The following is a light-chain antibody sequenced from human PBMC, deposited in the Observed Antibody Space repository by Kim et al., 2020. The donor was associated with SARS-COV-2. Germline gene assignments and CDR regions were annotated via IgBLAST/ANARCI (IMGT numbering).Light chain of an antibody. J-gene: IGKJ4*01. CDR2: DAS. CDR1: QGISSA. Sequence: AIQLTQSPSSLSASVGDRVTITCRASQGISSALAWYQQKPGKAPKLPIYDASSLESGVPSRFSGSGSGTDFTLTISSLQPEDFATYYCQQFNSYPTFGGGTKLEI. V-gene: IGKV1-13*02. CDR3: QQFNSYPT.